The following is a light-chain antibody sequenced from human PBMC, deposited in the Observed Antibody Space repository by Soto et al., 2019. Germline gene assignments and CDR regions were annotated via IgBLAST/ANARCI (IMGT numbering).Light chain of an antibody. J-gene: IGKJ4*01. CDR1: QSVSIN. CDR2: GAS. CDR3: QQYGSSRPLT. Sequence: TVLTQSPSTLSVSPGERARLSCRASQSVSINLAWYQQKPGQAPRLLIYGASTRATGIPARFSGSGSGTEFTLTISRLEPEDFAVYYCQQYGSSRPLTFGGGTKVDIK. V-gene: IGKV3-20*01.